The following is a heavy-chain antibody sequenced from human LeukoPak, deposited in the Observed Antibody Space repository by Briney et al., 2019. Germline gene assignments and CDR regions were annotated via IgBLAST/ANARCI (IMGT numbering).Heavy chain of an antibody. D-gene: IGHD6-13*01. Sequence: GGSLRLSCAASGFTFSSYSTNGVREAPGKGLEWVSSISSSRSYIYYADSVKGRFTISRDNAKNSLYLQMNSLRAEDTAVYYCARGDSSSWAGNWFDPWGQGTLVTVSS. J-gene: IGHJ5*02. CDR2: ISSSRSYI. V-gene: IGHV3-21*01. CDR3: ARGDSSSWAGNWFDP. CDR1: GFTFSSYS.